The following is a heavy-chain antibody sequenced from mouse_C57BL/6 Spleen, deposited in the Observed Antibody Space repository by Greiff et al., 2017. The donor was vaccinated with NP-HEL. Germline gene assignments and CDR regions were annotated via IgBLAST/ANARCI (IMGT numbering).Heavy chain of an antibody. V-gene: IGHV1-55*01. CDR3: AREGLSNWDFDY. Sequence: QVHVKQSGAELVKPGASVKMSCKASGYTFTSYWITWVKQRPGQGLEWIGDIYPGSGSTNYNEKFKSKATLTVDTSSSTAYMQLSSLTSEDSAVYYCAREGLSNWDFDYWGQGTTLTVSS. D-gene: IGHD2-5*01. CDR1: GYTFTSYW. CDR2: IYPGSGST. J-gene: IGHJ2*01.